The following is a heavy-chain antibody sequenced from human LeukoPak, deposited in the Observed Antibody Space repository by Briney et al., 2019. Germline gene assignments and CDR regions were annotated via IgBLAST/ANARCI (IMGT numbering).Heavy chain of an antibody. J-gene: IGHJ6*02. V-gene: IGHV3-30*18. CDR3: AKDSQKIVVARYGMDV. D-gene: IGHD3-22*01. CDR2: ISYDGSNK. CDR1: GFTFSSYG. Sequence: GGSLRLSCAASGFTFSSYGMHWVRQAPGKGLEWVAVISYDGSNKYYADSVKGRFTISRDNSKNTLYLQVNSLRAEDTAVYYCAKDSQKIVVARYGMDVWGQGTTVTVSS.